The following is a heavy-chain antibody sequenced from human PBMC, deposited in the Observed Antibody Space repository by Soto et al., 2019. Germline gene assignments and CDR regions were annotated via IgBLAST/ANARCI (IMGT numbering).Heavy chain of an antibody. CDR3: ARDYYDSFFDY. D-gene: IGHD3-22*01. CDR2: IKEDGSEI. J-gene: IGHJ4*02. CDR1: GFTFSSSW. V-gene: IGHV3-7*01. Sequence: GGSLRLSCAASGFTFSSSWMSWVRQAPGKGLEWVANIKEDGSEIHYADSVKGRFTISRDNAKNSLYLQMNSLRAEDTAVYYCARDYYDSFFDYWGQGTLVTVSS.